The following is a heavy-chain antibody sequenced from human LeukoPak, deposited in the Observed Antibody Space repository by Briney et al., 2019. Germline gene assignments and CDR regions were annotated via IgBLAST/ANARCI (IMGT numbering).Heavy chain of an antibody. V-gene: IGHV4-59*11. CDR3: ARDLGGYYNFDY. J-gene: IGHJ4*02. CDR2: IHYSGST. D-gene: IGHD3-3*01. CDR1: GGPISSHY. Sequence: SETLSLTCTVSGGPISSHYWTWIRQSPGKGLEWIGYIHYSGSTSYNPSLKNRVTISVDTSKNQFSLKLSSVTAADTAVYYCARDLGGYYNFDYWGQETLVTVSS.